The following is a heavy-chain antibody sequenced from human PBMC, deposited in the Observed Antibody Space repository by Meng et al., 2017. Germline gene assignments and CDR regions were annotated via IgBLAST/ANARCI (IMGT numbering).Heavy chain of an antibody. V-gene: IGHV3-48*03. J-gene: IGHJ5*02. CDR2: ISNGDSTI. Sequence: GESLKMSCVASGFTFSSYEMNWVRQATGKGLEWVSYISNGDSTIYYADSVKGRFTIFRDNAKNSLYLQMNSLRAEDTSVYYCARGGYNDFWSGCFDPWGQGTLVTVSS. CDR1: GFTFSSYE. D-gene: IGHD3-3*01. CDR3: ARGGYNDFWSGCFDP.